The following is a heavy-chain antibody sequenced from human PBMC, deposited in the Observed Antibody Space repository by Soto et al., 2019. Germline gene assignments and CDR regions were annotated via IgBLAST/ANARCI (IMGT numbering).Heavy chain of an antibody. CDR2: LYYGRSA. J-gene: IGHJ4*02. Sequence: QVQLQESGPGLVKPSETLSLPCAVSGDSISSYYCMWIRQPPGKGLESIGYLYYGRSANYNPSLKSRVTLSVDTSTNQCSLTLSSMAAADTAVYYCALRSMAVVPEYWGQGTLVTVSS. CDR1: GDSISSYY. D-gene: IGHD3-22*01. CDR3: ALRSMAVVPEY. V-gene: IGHV4-59*01.